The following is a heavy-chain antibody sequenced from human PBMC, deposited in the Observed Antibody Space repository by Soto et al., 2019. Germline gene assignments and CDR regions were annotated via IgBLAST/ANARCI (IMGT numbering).Heavy chain of an antibody. V-gene: IGHV3-21*01. CDR2: ISSSSSYI. Sequence: EVQLVESGGGLIKPGGSLRLSCAASGFTFSSSGMNWVRQAPGQGLEWVSAISSSSSYIYYPDSVTGRFTISRDNAKNSLYLQMNSLIAKDTAVYSCGRHRRAARPRFDPWGQGTLVTVSS. CDR1: GFTFSSSG. D-gene: IGHD6-13*01. J-gene: IGHJ5*02. CDR3: GRHRRAARPRFDP.